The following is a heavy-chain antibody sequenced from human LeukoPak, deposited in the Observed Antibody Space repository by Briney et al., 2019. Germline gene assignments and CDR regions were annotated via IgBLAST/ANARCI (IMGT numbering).Heavy chain of an antibody. J-gene: IGHJ3*01. D-gene: IGHD2-8*01. CDR3: ARDPNGDYIGAFDF. Sequence: GGSLRLSCTGSGFTFSKYALIWVRRAPGQALEWISAIRADGGGTPYAAAVKGRFTLSRDNSKNTLYLQMNSLRVEDTAVYYCARDPNGDYIGAFDFWGQGIVVTVSS. CDR1: GFTFSKYA. V-gene: IGHV3-23*01. CDR2: IRADGGGT.